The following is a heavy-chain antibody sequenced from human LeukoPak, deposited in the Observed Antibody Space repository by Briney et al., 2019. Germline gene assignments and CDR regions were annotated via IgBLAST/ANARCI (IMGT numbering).Heavy chain of an antibody. CDR3: ARDPPRSATIWAFDV. D-gene: IGHD2-21*01. CDR2: TSSYNGKT. J-gene: IGHJ3*01. CDR1: GYTFTDYG. V-gene: IGHV1-18*03. Sequence: ASVKVSCKAFGYTFTDYGITWVRQTRGQGLEWMGWTSSYNGKTNYVQKFQGRVAMTADPSTNTAYMELRSLRSDDMGVYYCARDPPRSATIWAFDVWGQGTIVTVST.